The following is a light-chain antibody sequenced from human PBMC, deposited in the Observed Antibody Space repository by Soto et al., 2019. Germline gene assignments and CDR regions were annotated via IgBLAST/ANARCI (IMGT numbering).Light chain of an antibody. V-gene: IGLV2-14*01. CDR1: GNDIGQYNY. Sequence: QSVLTQPASISGSPGQSVTISCAGSGNDIGQYNYVSWYQQYPGEAPKVVIYEVSSRPSGSSNRFSGSKSGNTASLTISGLQAEDEADYYCSSYTNSRTLVFGSGTKVTVL. CDR2: EVS. J-gene: IGLJ1*01. CDR3: SSYTNSRTLV.